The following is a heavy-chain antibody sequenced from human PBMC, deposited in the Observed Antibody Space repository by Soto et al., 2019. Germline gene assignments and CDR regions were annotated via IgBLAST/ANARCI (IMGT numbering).Heavy chain of an antibody. CDR2: IYWNDDK. D-gene: IGHD5-18*01. CDR1: GFSLRNGGVG. J-gene: IGHJ5*02. CDR3: AHKLDTVDWFGP. V-gene: IGHV2-5*01. Sequence: QITLKESGPTLVKSTQTLTLTCSFSGFSLRNGGVGVGWIRQPPGKALEWVALIYWNDDKRYSPLLKNRLTLMKGSSKDQVVLTMTNVGPTDTATYYCAHKLDTVDWFGPWGQGILVTVSS.